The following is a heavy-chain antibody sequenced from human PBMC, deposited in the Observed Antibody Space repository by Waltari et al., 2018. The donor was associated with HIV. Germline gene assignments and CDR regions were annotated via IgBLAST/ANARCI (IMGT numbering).Heavy chain of an antibody. CDR3: ARGRYYGMDV. Sequence: EVQLVESGGGLVQPGGSLRLSCAASGFTFSTFWMQWVRQTPGKGLVWVSGINSDGSSTTYADSVKGRFTISRDNPKNTLYLQMSSLRAEDTAVYFCARGRYYGMDVWGQGTTVTVSS. J-gene: IGHJ6*02. CDR1: GFTFSTFW. V-gene: IGHV3-74*01. CDR2: INSDGSST.